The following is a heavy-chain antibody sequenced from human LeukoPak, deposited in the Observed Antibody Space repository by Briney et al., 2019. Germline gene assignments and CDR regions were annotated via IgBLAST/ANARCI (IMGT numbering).Heavy chain of an antibody. J-gene: IGHJ4*02. Sequence: SETLSLTCTVSGGSISTYYWSWIRQPPGKGLEWIGYIYTSESTNYNPSLKSRVTISVDTSKNQFSLMLSSVTAADTAFYYCARRRTTGTTGYFDYWGRGTLVTVSS. D-gene: IGHD1-1*01. CDR3: ARRRTTGTTGYFDY. CDR1: GGSISTYY. CDR2: IYTSEST. V-gene: IGHV4-4*09.